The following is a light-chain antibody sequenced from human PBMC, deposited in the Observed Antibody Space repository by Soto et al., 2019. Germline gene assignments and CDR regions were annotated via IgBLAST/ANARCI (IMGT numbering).Light chain of an antibody. CDR1: STDVGGYHY. CDR2: EFS. CDR3: SSDPSRSTDV. J-gene: IGLJ1*01. V-gene: IGLV2-14*01. Sequence: QSALTQPASVSGAPGQSITISCTGTSTDVGGYHYVSWYQQPPGKAPKLIIYEFSNRPSGVSNRFSGSKSGNTASLTISGLEAEDEAYYYCSSDPSRSTDVFGTGTKLTVL.